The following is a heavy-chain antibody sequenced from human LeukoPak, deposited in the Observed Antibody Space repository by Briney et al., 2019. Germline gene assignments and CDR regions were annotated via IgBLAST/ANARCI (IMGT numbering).Heavy chain of an antibody. CDR3: ALRRYSSSPSVFDI. CDR2: IYSGGTT. J-gene: IGHJ3*02. D-gene: IGHD6-13*01. CDR1: GFTVTSNY. Sequence: QAGGSLRLSCAASGFTVTSNYMTWVRQAPGKGLEWVSVIYSGGTTYYAGSVKGRFTISRDNSKNTLYLQMNSLRAEDTAVYYCALRRYSSSPSVFDIWGQGTMVTVSS. V-gene: IGHV3-53*01.